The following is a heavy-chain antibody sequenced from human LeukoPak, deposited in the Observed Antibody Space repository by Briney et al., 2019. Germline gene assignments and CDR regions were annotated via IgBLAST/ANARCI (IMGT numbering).Heavy chain of an antibody. CDR3: ARGYSSSSGVDY. Sequence: GGSLRLSCAASGFTFTGYAMSWVRQAPGKGLEWVSGISGSGGSIYYADSVKGRFTISRDNAKNSLYLQMNSLRAEDTAVYYCARGYSSSSGVDYWGQGTLVTVSS. J-gene: IGHJ4*02. D-gene: IGHD6-6*01. V-gene: IGHV3-23*01. CDR2: ISGSGGSI. CDR1: GFTFTGYA.